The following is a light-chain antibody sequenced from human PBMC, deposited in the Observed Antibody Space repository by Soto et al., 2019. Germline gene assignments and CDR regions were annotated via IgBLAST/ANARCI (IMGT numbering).Light chain of an antibody. CDR3: QQYNSYPWT. V-gene: IGKV1-5*03. Sequence: DIQMTQSPSTLSASVGDRVTITCRASQSISSWLAWYQQKPGKAPKLLIYKASSLESGVPSRFSGSGYGTECTLTSSSLQPDDFATYYCQQYNSYPWTFGQGTKVEIK. CDR2: KAS. J-gene: IGKJ1*01. CDR1: QSISSW.